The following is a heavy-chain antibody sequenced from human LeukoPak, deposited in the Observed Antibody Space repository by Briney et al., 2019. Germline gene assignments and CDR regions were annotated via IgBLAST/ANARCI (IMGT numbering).Heavy chain of an antibody. J-gene: IGHJ5*02. CDR1: GFTVSNYY. V-gene: IGHV3-66*01. CDR2: IYSGGST. Sequence: PGGSLRLSCAASGFTVSNYYMSWVRQAPGKGLEWVSVIYSGGSTYYADSVKGRFTISRDNSKNTLYLQMNSLRAEDTAVYYCARDQRVRGTNWFDPWGQGTLVTVSS. CDR3: ARDQRVRGTNWFDP. D-gene: IGHD3-10*01.